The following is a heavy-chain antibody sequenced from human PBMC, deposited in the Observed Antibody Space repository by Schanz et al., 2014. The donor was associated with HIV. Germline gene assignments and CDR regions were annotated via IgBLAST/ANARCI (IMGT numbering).Heavy chain of an antibody. Sequence: QVQLQESGPGLVKPSQTLSLTCTVSGGSISSGGYYWSWIRQHSGKGLEWIGYIYYSGSTYYNPSLKSRFSISVYTSNSQFSLKLSAVTASDTAVYYCARADYYGSGSYYKNCYYGIDVWGQGTTVTVSS. D-gene: IGHD3-10*01. CDR1: GGSISSGGYY. V-gene: IGHV4-31*03. CDR2: IYYSGST. CDR3: ARADYYGSGSYYKNCYYGIDV. J-gene: IGHJ6*02.